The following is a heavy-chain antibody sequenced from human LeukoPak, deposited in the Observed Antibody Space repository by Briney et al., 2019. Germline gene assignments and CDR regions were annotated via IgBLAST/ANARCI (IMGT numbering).Heavy chain of an antibody. CDR1: GFPFRSYD. CDR2: IGTAGDT. D-gene: IGHD1-26*01. J-gene: IGHJ4*02. V-gene: IGHV3-13*01. CDR3: ARAVNRELDY. Sequence: GGSLRLSCAASGFPFRSYDMHWVRQATGKGLEWVSAIGTAGDTYYPGSVKGRFTISRENAKNSLYLQMNSLRAGDTAVYYCARAVNRELDYWGQGTLVTVSS.